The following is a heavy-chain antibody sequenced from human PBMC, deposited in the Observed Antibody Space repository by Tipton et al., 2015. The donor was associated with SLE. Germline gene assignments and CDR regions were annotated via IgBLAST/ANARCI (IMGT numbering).Heavy chain of an antibody. D-gene: IGHD3-3*01. Sequence: SLRLSCATSGFTFGAYAMTWVRQGPGKGMEWVSTISGNGRDTYYEDFVKGRFTVSRDNSRNTVYLEMNSLRAEDTGMYYCAKGGGYYHFWGPDIWGPGKMVTVSS. CDR3: AKGGGYYHFWGPDI. J-gene: IGHJ3*02. CDR1: GFTFGAYA. V-gene: IGHV3-23*01. CDR2: ISGNGRDT.